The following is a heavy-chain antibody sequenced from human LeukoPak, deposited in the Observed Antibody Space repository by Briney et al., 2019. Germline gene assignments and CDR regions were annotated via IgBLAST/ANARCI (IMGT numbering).Heavy chain of an antibody. V-gene: IGHV5-51*01. CDR1: GYSFTSYW. Sequence: GESLKISCKGSGYSFTSYWIGWLRQMPGKGLEWMGIIYPGDSNTRYSPSFQGQVTISADKSISTAYLQWSSLKASDTAIYYCARQSSSLALYYFDYWGQGTLVTVSS. CDR2: IYPGDSNT. J-gene: IGHJ4*02. D-gene: IGHD6-13*01. CDR3: ARQSSSLALYYFDY.